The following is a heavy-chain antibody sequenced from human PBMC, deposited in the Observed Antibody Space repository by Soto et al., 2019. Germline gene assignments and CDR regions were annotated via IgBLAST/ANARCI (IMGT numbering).Heavy chain of an antibody. CDR1: GGSISSYY. CDR3: ARVETFYYYYFIDV. J-gene: IGHJ6*03. CDR2: IYYSGST. Sequence: SETLSLTCTVSGGSISSYYWSWIRQPPGKGLEWIGYIYYSGSTNYNPSLKSRVTISVDTSKNQFSLKLSSVTAADTAVYYCARVETFYYYYFIDVWGQGTTVIVSS. V-gene: IGHV4-59*01.